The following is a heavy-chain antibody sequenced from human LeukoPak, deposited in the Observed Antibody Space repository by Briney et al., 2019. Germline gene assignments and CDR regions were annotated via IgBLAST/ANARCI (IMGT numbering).Heavy chain of an antibody. CDR2: IVVGSGNT. D-gene: IGHD5-24*01. V-gene: IGHV1-58*01. Sequence: ASVKVSCKASGLTFTSSAVQWVRQARGQRLEWIGWIVVGSGNTNYAQKFQERVTITRDMSTSTAYMELSSLRSEDTAVYYCAADKEMATTDAFDIWGQGTMVTVSS. CDR1: GLTFTSSA. J-gene: IGHJ3*02. CDR3: AADKEMATTDAFDI.